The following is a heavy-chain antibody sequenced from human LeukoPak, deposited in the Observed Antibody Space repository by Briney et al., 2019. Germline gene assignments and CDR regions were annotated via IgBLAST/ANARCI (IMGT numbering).Heavy chain of an antibody. Sequence: GRSLRLSCAASGFSFSTYWMSWGRQAPGKGLEWVASIKEDGSEEYYVDSVKGRFTISRDNAKNSLYLQMNSLRAEDTAVYYCAKGESGRYFDWLYGMDVWGQGTTVTVSS. CDR1: GFSFSTYW. V-gene: IGHV3-7*03. CDR2: IKEDGSEE. CDR3: AKGESGRYFDWLYGMDV. J-gene: IGHJ6*02. D-gene: IGHD3-9*01.